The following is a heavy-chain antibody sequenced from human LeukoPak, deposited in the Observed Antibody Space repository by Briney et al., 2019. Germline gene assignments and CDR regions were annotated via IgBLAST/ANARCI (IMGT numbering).Heavy chain of an antibody. Sequence: ASVKVSCKASGYTFTNHGINWVRQAPGQGLEWMGWISAYNGNTNYAQKVQGRVTMTADTSTSTAYMELRSLRSDDTAVYHCARVDGRYCSSTSCYAWDHWGQGTLVTVSS. CDR2: ISAYNGNT. CDR3: ARVDGRYCSSTSCYAWDH. V-gene: IGHV1-18*01. D-gene: IGHD2-2*01. J-gene: IGHJ4*02. CDR1: GYTFTNHG.